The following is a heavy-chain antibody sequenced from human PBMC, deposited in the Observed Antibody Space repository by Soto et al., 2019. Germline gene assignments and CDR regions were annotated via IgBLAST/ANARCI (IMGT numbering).Heavy chain of an antibody. CDR1: GFTFSTSE. D-gene: IGHD3-22*01. V-gene: IGHV3-48*03. Sequence: PGGSLRLSCAASGFTFSTSEMSWVRQAPGKGLEWTSHISSSGGTTYYADSVKGRFTISRDNANHSLFLQMNSLRVADTAVYYCARWEVVTGLDYWGQGTLVTVSS. J-gene: IGHJ4*02. CDR2: ISSSGGTT. CDR3: ARWEVVTGLDY.